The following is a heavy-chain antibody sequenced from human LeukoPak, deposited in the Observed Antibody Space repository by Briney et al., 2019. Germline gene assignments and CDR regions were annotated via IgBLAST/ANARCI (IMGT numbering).Heavy chain of an antibody. Sequence: GSLRLSCAASGFTFSSYGMHWVRQAPGKGLEWVAAISYDGSNKYYADSVKGRFTISRDNSKNTLYLQMNSLRAEDTAVYYCAKDGSWFGEFPRSGPRKYYYYYYMDVWGKGTTVTVSS. D-gene: IGHD3-10*01. J-gene: IGHJ6*03. CDR1: GFTFSSYG. CDR2: ISYDGSNK. CDR3: AKDGSWFGEFPRSGPRKYYYYYYMDV. V-gene: IGHV3-30*18.